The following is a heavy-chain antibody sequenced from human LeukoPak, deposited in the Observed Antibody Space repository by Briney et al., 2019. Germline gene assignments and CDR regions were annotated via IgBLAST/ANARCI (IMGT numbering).Heavy chain of an antibody. D-gene: IGHD5-24*01. V-gene: IGHV3-7*01. CDR3: ARDLGGWLQFVFDY. Sequence: GGSLRLSCAASGFIFSRYWMSWVRQAPGKGLEWVANINQDGSEKYYVGSVKGRFTISRDNSKNTLYLQMNSLRVEDTAVYYCARDLGGWLQFVFDYWGQGTLVTVSS. CDR1: GFIFSRYW. J-gene: IGHJ4*02. CDR2: INQDGSEK.